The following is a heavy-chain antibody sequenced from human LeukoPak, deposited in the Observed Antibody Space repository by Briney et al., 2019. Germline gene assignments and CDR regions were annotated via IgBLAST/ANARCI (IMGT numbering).Heavy chain of an antibody. CDR2: IYNGGTT. V-gene: IGHV3-66*01. D-gene: IGHD1-14*01. Sequence: GGSLRLSCAASGFTVNYMTWVRQAPGKGLEWVSVIYNGGTTYYADSVKGRFTISRDNSENTLYLQMNSLRAEDTAVYYCARGTSEAFRSLDSWGQGTLVTASS. CDR1: GFTVNY. CDR3: ARGTSEAFRSLDS. J-gene: IGHJ4*02.